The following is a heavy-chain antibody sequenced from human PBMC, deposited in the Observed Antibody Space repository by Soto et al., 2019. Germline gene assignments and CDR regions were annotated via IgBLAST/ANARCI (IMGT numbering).Heavy chain of an antibody. CDR3: AGAVSDFDVRRYRTSYFDQ. V-gene: IGHV4-31*01. CDR1: GVSVSTGVYY. J-gene: IGHJ4*02. CDR2: IDNSGST. D-gene: IGHD3-10*02. Sequence: SETLSLTCTVSGVSVSTGVYYWTWIRPHPGKGLEWIGYIDNSGSTYYNPSLTGQVDISVDTSKNEFSLNLQSLTAADTAFYYCAGAVSDFDVRRYRTSYFDQWGQGILVTVSS.